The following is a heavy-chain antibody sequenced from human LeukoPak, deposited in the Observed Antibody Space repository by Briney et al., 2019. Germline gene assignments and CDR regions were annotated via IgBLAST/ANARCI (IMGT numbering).Heavy chain of an antibody. Sequence: ASVKVSCKASGYTSTGYYMHWVRQAPGQGLEWMGWINPNSGGTNYAQKLQGRVTMTRDTSISTAYMELSRLRSDDTAVYYCARESTTTIFGVVIINHDAFDIWGQGTMVTVSS. CDR1: GYTSTGYY. CDR2: INPNSGGT. CDR3: ARESTTTIFGVVIINHDAFDI. J-gene: IGHJ3*02. D-gene: IGHD3-3*01. V-gene: IGHV1-2*02.